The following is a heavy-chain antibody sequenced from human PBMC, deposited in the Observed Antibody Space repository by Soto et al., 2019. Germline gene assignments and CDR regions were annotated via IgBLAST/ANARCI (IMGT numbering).Heavy chain of an antibody. Sequence: QVQLVQSGAEVRKPGSSVRVSCKTSGDTFSSYPITWVRQAPGHGLEWIGGITPLLRTTNYAQRFQGRVIVTADASTSTAYMELSSLRSEDTAVYYCATTRRYCGSTSCSFEYWGQGTLVTVSS. CDR2: ITPLLRTT. CDR1: GDTFSSYP. V-gene: IGHV1-69*01. CDR3: ATTRRYCGSTSCSFEY. D-gene: IGHD2-2*01. J-gene: IGHJ4*02.